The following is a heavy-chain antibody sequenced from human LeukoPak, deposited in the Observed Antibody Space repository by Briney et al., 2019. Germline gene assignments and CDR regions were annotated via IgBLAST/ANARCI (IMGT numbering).Heavy chain of an antibody. CDR2: IYYTGST. Sequence: SETLSLTCTVSGGSISSSNHYWGWIRQPPGKGLEWIGSIYYTGSTYYNPSLKSRVTISVDTSNNEFSLKLSSVTAADTAVYYCAKDDAWGRYKHWGQGTLVTVSS. D-gene: IGHD3-16*01. V-gene: IGHV4-39*07. CDR3: AKDDAWGRYKH. CDR1: GGSISSSNHY. J-gene: IGHJ1*01.